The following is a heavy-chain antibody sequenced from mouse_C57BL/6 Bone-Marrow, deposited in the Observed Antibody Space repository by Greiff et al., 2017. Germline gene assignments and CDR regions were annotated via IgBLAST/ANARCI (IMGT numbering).Heavy chain of an antibody. V-gene: IGHV1-4*01. CDR1: GYTFTSYT. Sequence: VQLQQSGAELARPGASVKMSCKASGYTFTSYTMHWVKQRPGQGLEWIGYINPSSGYTKYNQKFKDKATLTADKSSSTAYMQLSSLTSEDSAVYYCARTSTVGSSWYFDVWGTGTTVTGAS. CDR3: ARTSTVGSSWYFDV. J-gene: IGHJ1*03. CDR2: INPSSGYT. D-gene: IGHD1-1*01.